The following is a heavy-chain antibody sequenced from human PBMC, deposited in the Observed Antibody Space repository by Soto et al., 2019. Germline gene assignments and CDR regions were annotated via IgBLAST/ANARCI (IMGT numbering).Heavy chain of an antibody. Sequence: GGSLRIACAASGFTVSSYAISGVRQAPGKGLEWVSAISGSGGSTYYADSVKGRFTISRDNSKNTLYLQMNSLRAEDTAVYYCAKDDGKTGPRTPGTAFDICGQGTMVNVS. D-gene: IGHD1-26*01. CDR2: ISGSGGST. V-gene: IGHV3-23*01. J-gene: IGHJ3*02. CDR3: AKDDGKTGPRTPGTAFDI. CDR1: GFTVSSYA.